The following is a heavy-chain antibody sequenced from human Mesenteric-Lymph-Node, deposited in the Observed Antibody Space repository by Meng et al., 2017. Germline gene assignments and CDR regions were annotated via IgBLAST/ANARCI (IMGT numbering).Heavy chain of an antibody. CDR2: TYDRSKWYN. J-gene: IGHJ4*02. CDR1: GESLSSTGAD. Sequence: SAPALGNTPGSLSPTGPQPGESLSSTGADWNWIWQSPSKGLEWLGRTYDRSKWYNDYALSVKGRIAINPDTSKIQFFLQLNSVTPEDTAVYYCARVAVGISSFDYWGQGTLVTVSS. D-gene: IGHD1-26*01. V-gene: IGHV6-1*01. CDR3: ARVAVGISSFDY.